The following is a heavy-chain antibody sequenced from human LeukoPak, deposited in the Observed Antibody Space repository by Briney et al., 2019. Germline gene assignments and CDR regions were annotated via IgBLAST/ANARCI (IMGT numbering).Heavy chain of an antibody. CDR2: ISGSGGST. CDR3: AKFGYYYDSSGYADY. CDR1: GFTFSSYS. Sequence: PGGSLRLSCAASGFTFSSYSINWVRQAPGKGLEWVSAISGSGGSTYYADSVKGRFTISRDNSKNTLYLQMNSLRAEDTAVYYCAKFGYYYDSSGYADYWGQGTLVTVSS. V-gene: IGHV3-23*01. D-gene: IGHD3-22*01. J-gene: IGHJ4*02.